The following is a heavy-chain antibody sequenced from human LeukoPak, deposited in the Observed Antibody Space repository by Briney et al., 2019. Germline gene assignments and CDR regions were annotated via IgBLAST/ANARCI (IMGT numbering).Heavy chain of an antibody. CDR1: GGSISSGSYY. CDR2: IYTSGST. D-gene: IGHD2/OR15-2a*01. J-gene: IGHJ3*02. CDR3: ARLVLAGRAGRIDAFDI. V-gene: IGHV4-61*02. Sequence: SETLSLTCTVSGGSISSGSYYWSWIRQPAGKGLEWIGRIYTSGSTNYNPSLKSRVTISVDTSKNQFSLKLSSVTAADTAVYYCARLVLAGRAGRIDAFDIWGQGTMVTVSS.